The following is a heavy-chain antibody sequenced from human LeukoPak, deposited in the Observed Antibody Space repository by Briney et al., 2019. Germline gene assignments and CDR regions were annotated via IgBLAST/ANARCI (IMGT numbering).Heavy chain of an antibody. CDR2: IYYSGST. V-gene: IGHV4-59*01. CDR1: GGSISSYD. Sequence: PSETLSLTCTVSGGSISSYDGSWIRQPPGKGLEWIGYIYYSGSTNYNPSLKSRVTISVDTSKNQFSLKLSSVTAADTAVYYCAREEHSSGWYAWGQGTLVTVSS. D-gene: IGHD6-19*01. CDR3: AREEHSSGWYA. J-gene: IGHJ4*02.